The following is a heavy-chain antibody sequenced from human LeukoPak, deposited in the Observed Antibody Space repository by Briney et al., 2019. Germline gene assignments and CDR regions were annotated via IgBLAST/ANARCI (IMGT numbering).Heavy chain of an antibody. CDR2: SYSGGST. J-gene: IGHJ4*02. Sequence: GGSMRLSCVASAFSDKSNYMSWVRQAPGKGLEWVSVSYSGGSTYYEDSVKGRFTVSSDVSKNTLYLQMNSLRAEDTAVYYCAREIAAAGTFGIDYWGQGTLVTVSS. CDR3: AREIAAAGTFGIDY. D-gene: IGHD6-13*01. CDR1: AFSDKSNY. V-gene: IGHV3-53*05.